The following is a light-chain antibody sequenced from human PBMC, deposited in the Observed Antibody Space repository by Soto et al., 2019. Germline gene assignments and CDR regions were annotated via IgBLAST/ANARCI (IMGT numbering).Light chain of an antibody. J-gene: IGKJ4*01. Sequence: DIQLTQSPSFLSASVGDRVTITCRASQGISSYLAWYQQKPGKAPKLLIYAASTLQSGVPSRFSGSGSGTAFTHTISSLQPADFATYYCQQLNSYPPTFGGGTKVESK. V-gene: IGKV1-9*01. CDR3: QQLNSYPPT. CDR1: QGISSY. CDR2: AAS.